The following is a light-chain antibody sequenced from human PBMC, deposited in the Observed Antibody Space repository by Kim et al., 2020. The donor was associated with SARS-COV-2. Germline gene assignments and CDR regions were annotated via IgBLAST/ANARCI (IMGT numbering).Light chain of an antibody. J-gene: IGLJ1*01. Sequence: SYELTQPPSVSVSPGLTASITCSGDKLGDKYACWYQQKPGQSPVLVIYQDSKRPSGIPERFSGSNSGNTATLTISGTQAMEEADYYCQAWGSSTIYVFGT. CDR3: QAWGSSTIYV. CDR2: QDS. CDR1: KLGDKY. V-gene: IGLV3-1*01.